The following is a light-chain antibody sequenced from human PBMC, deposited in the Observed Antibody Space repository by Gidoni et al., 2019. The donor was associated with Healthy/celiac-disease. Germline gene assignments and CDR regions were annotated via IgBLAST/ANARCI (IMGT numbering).Light chain of an antibody. J-gene: IGKJ2*01. V-gene: IGKV1-5*03. CDR1: QSISSW. CDR3: QQYNSYSPYT. CDR2: KAS. Sequence: DIQMTQSPSTLSASVGDRVTITCRASQSISSWLAWYQQKPGNAPKLLIYKASSLESGVPSRFSSSGSGTEFTLTISSLQPDDFATYYCQQYNSYSPYTFGQGTKLEIK.